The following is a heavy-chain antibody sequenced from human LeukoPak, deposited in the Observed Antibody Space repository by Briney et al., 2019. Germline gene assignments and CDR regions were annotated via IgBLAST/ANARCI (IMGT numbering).Heavy chain of an antibody. CDR3: AKARYQRYYYGMDV. J-gene: IGHJ6*02. CDR2: ITGSGDST. D-gene: IGHD3-9*01. V-gene: IGHV3-23*01. CDR1: GFTFSSYA. Sequence: GGSLRLSCAASGFTFSSYAMNWVRQALGKGLEWVSAITGSGDSTYYADSVKGRFTISRDNSTNTLYLQMNSLRAEDTAVYYCAKARYQRYYYGMDVWGQGTTVAVSS.